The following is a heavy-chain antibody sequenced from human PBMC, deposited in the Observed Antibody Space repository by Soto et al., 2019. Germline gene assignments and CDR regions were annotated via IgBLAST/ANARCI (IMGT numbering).Heavy chain of an antibody. V-gene: IGHV3-23*01. CDR1: GFTFSSYD. Sequence: PGGSLRLSCAASGFTFSSYDMSWVRQAPGKGLEWVSVISDSGDTTHYVDSVKGRFTTSRDNSKNTLFLQMNTLRADDTAVYFCAKGTLYDPLKYGMDVWGQGTTVTVSS. CDR3: AKGTLYDPLKYGMDV. CDR2: ISDSGDTT. J-gene: IGHJ6*02. D-gene: IGHD2-8*01.